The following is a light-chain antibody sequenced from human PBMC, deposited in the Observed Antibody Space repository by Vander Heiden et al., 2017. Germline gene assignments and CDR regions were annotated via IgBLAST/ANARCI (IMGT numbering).Light chain of an antibody. V-gene: IGLV2-8*01. Sequence: QSALTQPPSASGSPGQSVTISCTGTSSDVGGYYYVSWYQQHPGKAPKLMMYEVNKRPSGVPDRFSGSKSGNTASLTVSGLQAEDEADDYCSSYAGRNNLVFGGGTKLTVL. J-gene: IGLJ2*01. CDR1: SSDVGGYYY. CDR3: SSYAGRNNLV. CDR2: EVN.